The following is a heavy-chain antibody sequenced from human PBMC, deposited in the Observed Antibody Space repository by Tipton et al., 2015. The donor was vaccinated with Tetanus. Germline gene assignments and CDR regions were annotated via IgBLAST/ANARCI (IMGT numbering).Heavy chain of an antibody. D-gene: IGHD6-6*01. CDR2: IYPGDSET. CDR1: GYSFDTYW. J-gene: IGHJ4*02. CDR3: ARVHLRSLASSSGY. V-gene: IGHV5-51*01. Sequence: QSGAEVKKPGESLKISCQCSGYSFDTYWIAWVRQMPGKGLEWMGIIYPGDSETRYSPSFQGHVTMSADKSINTAYLQWNSLKASDTAMYVWARVHLRSLASSSGYWGQGTLVSVS.